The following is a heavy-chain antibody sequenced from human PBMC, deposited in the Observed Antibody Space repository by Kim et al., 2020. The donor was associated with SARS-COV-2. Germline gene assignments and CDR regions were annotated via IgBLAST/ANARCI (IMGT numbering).Heavy chain of an antibody. CDR1: GGSISSGGYY. CDR3: ARARITMIVVVDAFDI. J-gene: IGHJ3*02. Sequence: SETLSLTCTVSGGSISSGGYYWSWIRQHPGKGLEWIVYNYDSGSTYYNPSLKSRGTITVDTSKNQFSLKLSSVTAADTAVYYCARARITMIVVVDAFDIWGQGTMVTVSS. V-gene: IGHV4-31*03. D-gene: IGHD3-22*01. CDR2: NYDSGST.